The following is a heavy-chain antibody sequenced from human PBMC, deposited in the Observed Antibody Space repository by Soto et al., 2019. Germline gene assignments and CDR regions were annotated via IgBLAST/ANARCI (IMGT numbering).Heavy chain of an antibody. D-gene: IGHD4-4*01. Sequence: EVQLVESGGGLVQPGGSLRLSCTASGFTFSDSWMTWVRQAPGMGLEWVARIKPDESEKKYADSVKGRFSISRDKAKNSMYLQMDSLRGEDPAVYYCVRGGSNYASWGQGTLVTVSS. V-gene: IGHV3-7*01. J-gene: IGHJ5*02. CDR2: IKPDESEK. CDR1: GFTFSDSW. CDR3: VRGGSNYAS.